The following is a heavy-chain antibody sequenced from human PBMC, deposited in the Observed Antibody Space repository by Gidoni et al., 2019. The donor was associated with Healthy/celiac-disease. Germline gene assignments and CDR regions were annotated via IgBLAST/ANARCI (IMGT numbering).Heavy chain of an antibody. CDR1: GVSFSVYY. D-gene: IGHD2-2*01. CDR2: INHSGST. Sequence: QVQLQQWGAGLLKPSETLSLTCAVHGVSFSVYYWRWIRQPPGKGLEWIGEINHSGSTNYNPSLKSRVTLSVDTSKHQFSLKLSSVTAADTAVYYCARHKYCSSTSCDLNYDNWFDPWGQGTLVTVSS. V-gene: IGHV4-34*01. CDR3: ARHKYCSSTSCDLNYDNWFDP. J-gene: IGHJ5*02.